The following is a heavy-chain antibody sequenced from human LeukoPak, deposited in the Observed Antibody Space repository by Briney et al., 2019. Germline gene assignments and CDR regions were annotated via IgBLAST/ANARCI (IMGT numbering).Heavy chain of an antibody. CDR1: GFTFSSYG. V-gene: IGHV3-30*18. D-gene: IGHD3-22*01. Sequence: GGSLRLSCAASGFTFSSYGMHWVRQAPGKGLEWVAVISYDVGKKYYADSVKGRFTISRDNSKNTLYLQMNSLRAEDTAVYYCAKDDYYDTSGYRDWGQGTLVTVSS. J-gene: IGHJ4*02. CDR2: ISYDVGKK. CDR3: AKDDYYDTSGYRD.